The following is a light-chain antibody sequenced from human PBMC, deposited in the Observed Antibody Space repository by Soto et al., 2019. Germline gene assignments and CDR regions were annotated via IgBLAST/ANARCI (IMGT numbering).Light chain of an antibody. J-gene: IGKJ5*01. V-gene: IGKV3-20*01. Sequence: EIVLTQSPGTLSLSPGDRATLSCRASQSVSSNYLAWYQQKPGQAPRLLIYGASSRATGIPDRFSGSGSGTDFTLTISRLEPEDSAVYYCQPYGSSPKVTFGQGTRLEIK. CDR1: QSVSSNY. CDR3: QPYGSSPKVT. CDR2: GAS.